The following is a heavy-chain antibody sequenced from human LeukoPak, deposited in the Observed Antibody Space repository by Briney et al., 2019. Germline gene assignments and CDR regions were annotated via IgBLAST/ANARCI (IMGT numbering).Heavy chain of an antibody. V-gene: IGHV4-59*12. Sequence: PSETLSLTCTVSGGSISTYYWTWLRLPPGQGLEWIGEISLTGLTHYNPSLESRVIVSLDKSKNQLSLNLTSVTAADTAVYYCSRENGAFSPFGYWGQGTLVTVLS. D-gene: IGHD2-8*01. CDR1: GGSISTYY. CDR2: ISLTGLT. J-gene: IGHJ4*02. CDR3: SRENGAFSPFGY.